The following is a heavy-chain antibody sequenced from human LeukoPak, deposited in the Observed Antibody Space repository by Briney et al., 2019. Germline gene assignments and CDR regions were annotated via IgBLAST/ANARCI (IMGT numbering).Heavy chain of an antibody. CDR3: ATFNCTNGVCYTDWFDP. Sequence: ASVKVSCKVSGYTLTELSMHWVRQAPGKGLEWMGGFDPEDGETIYAQKFQGRVTMTEDTSTDTAYMELSSLRSEDTAVYYCATFNCTNGVCYTDWFDPWGQGTLVTVSS. CDR1: GYTLTELS. V-gene: IGHV1-24*01. J-gene: IGHJ5*02. CDR2: FDPEDGET. D-gene: IGHD2-8*01.